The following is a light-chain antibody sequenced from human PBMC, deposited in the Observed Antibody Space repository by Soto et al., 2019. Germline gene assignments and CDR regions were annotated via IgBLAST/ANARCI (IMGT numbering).Light chain of an antibody. Sequence: EIVLTQSPGTLSLSPGERATFPCRASQGVGRSYLAWYQQKPGQAPRLLIYGASSRATGIPDRFSGSGSGTDFTLTIRRLETEDFAVYYCQQYGSSPYTFGQGTKLEIK. CDR3: QQYGSSPYT. V-gene: IGKV3-20*01. J-gene: IGKJ2*01. CDR1: QGVGRSY. CDR2: GAS.